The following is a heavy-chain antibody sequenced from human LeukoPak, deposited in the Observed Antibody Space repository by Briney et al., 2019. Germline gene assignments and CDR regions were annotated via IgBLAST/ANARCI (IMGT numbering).Heavy chain of an antibody. V-gene: IGHV3-23*01. CDR2: IRGTGDST. CDR3: VFSYGYYYFDY. Sequence: PGGSLRLSCAASGFTFTSIAMTWVRQAPGKGLEWVSTIRGTGDSTHYADSVKGRFIISRDKSKSTLYLQMNGLRAEDTAVYYCVFSYGYYYFDYWGQGTLVTVSS. J-gene: IGHJ4*02. D-gene: IGHD5-18*01. CDR1: GFTFTSIA.